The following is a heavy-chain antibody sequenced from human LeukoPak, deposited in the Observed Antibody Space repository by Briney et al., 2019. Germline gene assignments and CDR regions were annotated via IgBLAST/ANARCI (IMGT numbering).Heavy chain of an antibody. V-gene: IGHV1-8*01. D-gene: IGHD3-22*01. CDR3: ARGGYYYDSSGSQVDY. Sequence: ASVKVSCKAFGYTFTSYDINWVRQATGQGLEWMGWMNPNSSNTGYAQKFQGRVTMTRNTSISTAYMELSSLRSEDTAVYYCARGGYYYDSSGSQVDYWGQGTLVTVSS. J-gene: IGHJ4*02. CDR2: MNPNSSNT. CDR1: GYTFTSYD.